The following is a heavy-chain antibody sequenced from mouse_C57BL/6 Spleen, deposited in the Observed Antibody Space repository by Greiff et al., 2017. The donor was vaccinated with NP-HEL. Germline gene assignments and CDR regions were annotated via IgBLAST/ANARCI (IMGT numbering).Heavy chain of an antibody. CDR3: AISRLYYGSSYWYCDV. CDR2: IYPRRGNP. D-gene: IGHD1-1*01. Sequence: QVQLQQSGAELARPGASVKLSCKASGYTFTSYGISWVKQSTGQGLEWIGEIYPRRGNPYSNEKFTGTAPLTAYKSSSTAYMALRSLTSEDSAVYFCAISRLYYGSSYWYCDVWGTGTTVTVSS. CDR1: GYTFTSYG. J-gene: IGHJ1*03. V-gene: IGHV1-81*01.